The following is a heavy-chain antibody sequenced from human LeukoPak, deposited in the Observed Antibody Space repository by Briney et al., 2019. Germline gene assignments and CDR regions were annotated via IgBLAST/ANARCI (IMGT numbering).Heavy chain of an antibody. D-gene: IGHD4-17*01. CDR1: GGSISSTDYY. Sequence: PSETLSLTCTVSGGSISSTDYYWGWIRQHPGKGLEWIGYIYYSGSTYYNPSLKSRVTISVDTSKNQFSLKLSSVTAADTAVYYCARDITVTTFGYYYGMDVWGQGTTVTVSS. CDR3: ARDITVTTFGYYYGMDV. J-gene: IGHJ6*02. CDR2: IYYSGST. V-gene: IGHV4-31*03.